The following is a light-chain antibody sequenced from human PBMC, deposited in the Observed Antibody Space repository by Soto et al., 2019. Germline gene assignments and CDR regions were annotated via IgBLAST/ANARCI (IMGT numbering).Light chain of an antibody. CDR2: DTS. CDR1: QGIVDT. V-gene: IGKV3-15*01. J-gene: IGKJ1*01. Sequence: MKSPCTPALYPGEGATLSCRASQGIVDTLAWYQHKPGQAPRLLIYDTSTRATGVPTRFSGSRSGAEFTLTIISLQSEDFAVYYCHQYDSSPRTFGQATTVDI. CDR3: HQYDSSPRT.